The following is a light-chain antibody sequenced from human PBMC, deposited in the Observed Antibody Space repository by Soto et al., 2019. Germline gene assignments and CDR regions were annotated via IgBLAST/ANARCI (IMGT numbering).Light chain of an antibody. CDR2: EGS. CDR1: SSDVGSYNL. CDR3: CSYAGSSTYV. J-gene: IGLJ1*01. V-gene: IGLV2-23*01. Sequence: QSALTQPASVSGSPGQSITISCTGTSSDVGSYNLVSWYQQHPGKAPKLMLYEGSKRPSGVSNRFSGSKSGNTGSLTISGLQAEDEADYYCCSYAGSSTYVFGTGTKLTVL.